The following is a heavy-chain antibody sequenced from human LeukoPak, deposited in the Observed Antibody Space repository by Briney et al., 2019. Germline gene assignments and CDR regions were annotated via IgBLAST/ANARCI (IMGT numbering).Heavy chain of an antibody. Sequence: GGSLRLSCAASGFTFSSYGMHWVRQAPGKGLEWVAFIRYDGSNKYYADSVKGRFTISRDNSKNTLYLQMNSLRAEDTAGYYCAKVFLYYDILTGLDYWGQGTLVTVSS. V-gene: IGHV3-30*02. D-gene: IGHD3-9*01. CDR1: GFTFSSYG. J-gene: IGHJ4*02. CDR3: AKVFLYYDILTGLDY. CDR2: IRYDGSNK.